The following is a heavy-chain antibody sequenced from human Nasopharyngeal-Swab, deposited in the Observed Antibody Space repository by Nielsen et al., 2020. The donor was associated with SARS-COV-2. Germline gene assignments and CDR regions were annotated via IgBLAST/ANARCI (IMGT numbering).Heavy chain of an antibody. V-gene: IGHV3-21*04. J-gene: IGHJ6*02. D-gene: IGHD6-13*01. Sequence: GESLKISCAASGFTFSGYSMNWVRQAPGKGLEWVSSISSSSAYIYYAGSVKGRFTISRDNAKNSLYLQMNSLRAEDTALYYCAKSRGALIAAADGYYYYGMDVWGQGTTVTVSS. CDR2: ISSSSAYI. CDR1: GFTFSGYS. CDR3: AKSRGALIAAADGYYYYGMDV.